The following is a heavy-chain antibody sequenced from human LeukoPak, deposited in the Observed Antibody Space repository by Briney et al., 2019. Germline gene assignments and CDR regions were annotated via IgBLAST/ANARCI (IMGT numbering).Heavy chain of an antibody. D-gene: IGHD4/OR15-4a*01. J-gene: IGHJ4*02. CDR2: ISSSGGLT. CDR1: GFAFSNYE. Sequence: GGSLRLSCAASGFAFSNYEMIWVRQAPGKEPEWVSYISSSGGLTYYADSVKGRFTVSRDNAKDSLFMTMNSLRVEDTAIYYCARDSLHDYGGTGYGYYFDYWGQGTLATVSS. V-gene: IGHV3-48*03. CDR3: ARDSLHDYGGTGYGYYFDY.